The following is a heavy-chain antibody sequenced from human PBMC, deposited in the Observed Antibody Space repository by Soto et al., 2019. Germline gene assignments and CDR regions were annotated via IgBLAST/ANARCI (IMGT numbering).Heavy chain of an antibody. CDR1: GYSFTSYW. V-gene: IGHV5-51*01. Sequence: VASLTISCNVSGYSFTSYWIAWVRQMPGKGLEWMGIIHAGDSDTRYSPSFQGQVTISADKSISTAYLQWSSLKASDTAMYYCARHDCSGGSCPFDYWGQGTLVTVSS. D-gene: IGHD2-15*01. CDR2: IHAGDSDT. J-gene: IGHJ4*02. CDR3: ARHDCSGGSCPFDY.